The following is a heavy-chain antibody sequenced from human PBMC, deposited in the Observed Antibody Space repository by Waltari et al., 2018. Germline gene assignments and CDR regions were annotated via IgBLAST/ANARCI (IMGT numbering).Heavy chain of an antibody. V-gene: IGHV4-39*01. Sequence: GWIRQPPGQGLEWIATSSYNGATYTSPSLEVRLTMSRDTSKNQLSLTLGSVTAADTSVYFCATYIGASIGSAAFDVWGQGTMVTVSS. J-gene: IGHJ3*01. CDR3: ATYIGASIGSAAFDV. CDR2: SSYNGAT. D-gene: IGHD5-12*01.